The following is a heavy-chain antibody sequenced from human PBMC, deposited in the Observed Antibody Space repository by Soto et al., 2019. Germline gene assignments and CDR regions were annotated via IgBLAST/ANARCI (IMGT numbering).Heavy chain of an antibody. D-gene: IGHD2-2*02. Sequence: SETLSLTCTVSGGSISRSTYYWGWIRQPPGKGLEWIGSIYYSGSTYYRPSLKSRVTISVDTSKNQFSLKLSSVTAADTAIYYCARQVPAAIRLGWFDPWGQGTLVTVSS. V-gene: IGHV4-39*01. CDR3: ARQVPAAIRLGWFDP. CDR1: GGSISRSTYY. J-gene: IGHJ5*02. CDR2: IYYSGST.